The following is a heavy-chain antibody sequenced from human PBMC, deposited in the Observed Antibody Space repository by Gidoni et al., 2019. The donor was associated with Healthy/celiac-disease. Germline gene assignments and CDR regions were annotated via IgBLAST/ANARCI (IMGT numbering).Heavy chain of an antibody. J-gene: IGHJ3*02. CDR1: GFTFSSYG. CDR3: ASSPFYGSGSYYNDAFDI. V-gene: IGHV3-33*01. D-gene: IGHD3-10*01. Sequence: QVQLVESGGGVVQPGRSLRLSCAASGFTFSSYGMHWVRQAPGKGLEWVAVIWYDGSNKYYADSVKGRFTISRDNSKNTLYLQMNSLRAEDTAVYYCASSPFYGSGSYYNDAFDIWGQGTMVTVSS. CDR2: IWYDGSNK.